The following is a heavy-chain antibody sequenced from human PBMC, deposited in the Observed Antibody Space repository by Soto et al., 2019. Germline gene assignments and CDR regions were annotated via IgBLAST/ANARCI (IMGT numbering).Heavy chain of an antibody. Sequence: QVQLVQSGAEVKKPGASVKVSCKASGYTFTSYYMHWVRQAPGQGLEWLGIINPSGGSTSYAQKFQGRVTMTRDTSTSTVYMELSSLRSEDTAVYYCARDRLLYGGNSAPDYWGQGTLVTVSS. CDR3: ARDRLLYGGNSAPDY. CDR2: INPSGGST. CDR1: GYTFTSYY. D-gene: IGHD4-17*01. V-gene: IGHV1-46*01. J-gene: IGHJ4*02.